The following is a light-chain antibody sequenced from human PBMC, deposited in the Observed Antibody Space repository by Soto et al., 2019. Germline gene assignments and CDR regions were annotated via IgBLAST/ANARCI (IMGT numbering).Light chain of an antibody. CDR1: SSNIGNNY. V-gene: IGLV1-51*01. J-gene: IGLJ2*01. CDR2: YNN. CDR3: GTWDSSLSAVV. Sequence: QSVLTQPPSVSAAPGQKVTISCSGSSSNIGNNYVSWYQQLPGTAPKLLIYYNNKRPSGIPDRFSGSKSSTSATLGITGLQTGDEADYYCGTWDSSLSAVVFGGGTKLTVL.